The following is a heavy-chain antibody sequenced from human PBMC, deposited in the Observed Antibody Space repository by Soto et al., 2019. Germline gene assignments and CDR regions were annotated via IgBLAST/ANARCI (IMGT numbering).Heavy chain of an antibody. CDR3: ARARIAGSQYYYRMDV. D-gene: IGHD6-13*01. CDR2: IIPIFGTE. J-gene: IGHJ6*02. CDR1: GGTFGSYA. Sequence: QVQLVQSGAEVKKPGSSVRVSCKASGGTFGSYAISWVRQAPGQGLEWMGGIIPIFGTENYAQKFQGRVTITAYESTSTAYMELSSLRSEETAVYYCARARIAGSQYYYRMDVWGQGTTVTVSS. V-gene: IGHV1-69*01.